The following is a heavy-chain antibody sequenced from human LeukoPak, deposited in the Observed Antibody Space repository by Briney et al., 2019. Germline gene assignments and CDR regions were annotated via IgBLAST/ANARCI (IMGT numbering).Heavy chain of an antibody. CDR3: ATKPQYNWNDTHYYYYGMDV. D-gene: IGHD1-1*01. CDR1: GYTLTELS. CDR2: FDPEDGET. Sequence: EASVKVSCKVSGYTLTELSMHWVRQAPGKGLERMGGFDPEDGETIYAQKFQGRVTMTEDTSTDTAYMELSSLRSEDTAVYYCATKPQYNWNDTHYYYYGMDVWGKGTTVTVSS. J-gene: IGHJ6*04. V-gene: IGHV1-24*01.